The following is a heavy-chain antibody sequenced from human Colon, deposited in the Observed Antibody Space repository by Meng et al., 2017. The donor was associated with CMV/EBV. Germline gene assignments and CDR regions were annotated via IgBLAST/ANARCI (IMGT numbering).Heavy chain of an antibody. J-gene: IGHJ4*02. V-gene: IGHV3-23*01. Sequence: GESLKISCVASEYTFRSYAMDWVRQAPGKGLEWVSAILRDGFTTYYADSVKGRFTISRDNSKNTLYLQMNSLRAEDTAVYFCARRGQVWGQGTLVTISS. CDR2: ILRDGFTT. CDR3: ARRGQV. CDR1: EYTFRSYA.